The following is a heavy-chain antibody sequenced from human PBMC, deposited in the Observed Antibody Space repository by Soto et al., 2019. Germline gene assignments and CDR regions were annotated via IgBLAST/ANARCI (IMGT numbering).Heavy chain of an antibody. D-gene: IGHD3-9*01. J-gene: IGHJ4*02. CDR1: DDSINSDKYY. CDR3: ARLEGLATISYYFDF. CDR2: VYYRGNA. Sequence: SETLSLTCSVSDDSINSDKYYWGWIRQPPGKGLEWIGSVYYRGNAYYNPSLQTRVTISLDKSKSQFSLKLNSVAAADSAVYFCARLEGLATISYYFDFWGPGALVTVSS. V-gene: IGHV4-39*01.